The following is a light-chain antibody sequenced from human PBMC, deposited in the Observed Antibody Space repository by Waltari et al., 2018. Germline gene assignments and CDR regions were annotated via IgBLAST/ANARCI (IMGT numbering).Light chain of an antibody. CDR2: SES. V-gene: IGKV1-39*01. J-gene: IGKJ1*01. CDR1: QTINSF. Sequence: DIQLTQSPSSLSASIGDRVTITCRSSQTINSFLNWYQQRPGKAPSLLIYSESSRQSGVPSRFSGRRSGTDFTLTISGLQPEDFASYYGQQSVISPWTFGQGTRVEIK. CDR3: QQSVISPWT.